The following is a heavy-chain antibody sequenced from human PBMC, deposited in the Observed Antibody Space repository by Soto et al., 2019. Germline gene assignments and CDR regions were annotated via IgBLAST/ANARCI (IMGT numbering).Heavy chain of an antibody. D-gene: IGHD3-3*01. CDR2: IYYSGST. Sequence: QLQLQESGPGLVKPSETLSLTCTVSGGSISSSSYYWGWIRQPPGKGLEWIGSIYYSGSTYYNPSLKSRVTMSVDTSKNQFSLKLRSVTDADKAVYYCAITGYDFWSGYYVDYWGQGTLVTVSS. V-gene: IGHV4-39*01. J-gene: IGHJ4*02. CDR1: GGSISSSSYY. CDR3: AITGYDFWSGYYVDY.